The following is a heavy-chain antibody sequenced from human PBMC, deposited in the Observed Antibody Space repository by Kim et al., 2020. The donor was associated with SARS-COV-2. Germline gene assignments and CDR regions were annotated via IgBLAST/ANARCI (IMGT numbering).Heavy chain of an antibody. Sequence: GGSLRLSCAASGFPFSTNAMSWVRQAPGTGLEWVSSIGPSGTSTYYADSVKGRFTISRDNSRNTLYLQINSLRAEDTAAYYCAKDRGGYCGADCNYFDFWSQGTLVTVSS. J-gene: IGHJ4*02. D-gene: IGHD2-21*02. CDR2: IGPSGTST. CDR1: GFPFSTNA. V-gene: IGHV3-23*01. CDR3: AKDRGGYCGADCNYFDF.